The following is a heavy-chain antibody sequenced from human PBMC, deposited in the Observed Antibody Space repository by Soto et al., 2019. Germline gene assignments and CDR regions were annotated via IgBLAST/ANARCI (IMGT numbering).Heavy chain of an antibody. Sequence: GASVKVSCKASGVTFSSYAISWVRQAPGQGLEWMGGIIPIFGTANYAQKFQGRVTITADESTSTAYMELSSLRSEDTAVYYCARVQLVQHYYFDYWGQGTLVTVSS. CDR3: ARVQLVQHYYFDY. CDR1: GVTFSSYA. V-gene: IGHV1-69*13. CDR2: IIPIFGTA. D-gene: IGHD6-6*01. J-gene: IGHJ4*02.